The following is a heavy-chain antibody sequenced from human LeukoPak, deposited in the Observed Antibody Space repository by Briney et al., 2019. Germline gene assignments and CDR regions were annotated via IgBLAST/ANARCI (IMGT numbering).Heavy chain of an antibody. CDR2: IQYDGSNK. Sequence: PGGSLRLSCAASGFTFSRYAMHWVRQAPGKGLEWVAFIQYDGSNKYYADSVKGRFTISRDNFKNTLYLQMNSLRAEDTAVYYCTKDRDWNDDDDAFDIWGQGTMVTVSS. CDR1: GFTFSRYA. J-gene: IGHJ3*02. CDR3: TKDRDWNDDDDAFDI. D-gene: IGHD1-1*01. V-gene: IGHV3-30*02.